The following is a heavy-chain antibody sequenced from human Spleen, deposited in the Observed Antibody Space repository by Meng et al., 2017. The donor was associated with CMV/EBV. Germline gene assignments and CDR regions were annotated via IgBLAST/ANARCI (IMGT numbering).Heavy chain of an antibody. CDR3: ARDQYTAMVKDGMDV. CDR2: ITSSRHI. Sequence: GGSLRLSCAASGITFSNAWMSWVCQAPGKGLEWVSSITSSRHIYYADAVRGRFTISRDNAENSLYLQMNNLRAEDTAVYFCARDQYTAMVKDGMDVWGQGTTVTVSS. CDR1: GITFSNAW. D-gene: IGHD5-18*01. J-gene: IGHJ6*02. V-gene: IGHV3-69-1*01.